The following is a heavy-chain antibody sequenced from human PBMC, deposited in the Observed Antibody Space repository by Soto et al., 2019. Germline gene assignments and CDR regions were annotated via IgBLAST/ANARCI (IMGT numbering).Heavy chain of an antibody. D-gene: IGHD3-3*01. Sequence: GASVKVSCKAPADTFTSYYIHWVRQAPGHGLEWMGIINPNGGSTRFAQTFQGRVTLTTDTSTSTAYMELRSLRSDDTAIYYCARDPHEFWTSYWFDPWGQGTPVTVSS. CDR2: INPNGGST. CDR3: ARDPHEFWTSYWFDP. CDR1: ADTFTSYY. J-gene: IGHJ5*02. V-gene: IGHV1-46*01.